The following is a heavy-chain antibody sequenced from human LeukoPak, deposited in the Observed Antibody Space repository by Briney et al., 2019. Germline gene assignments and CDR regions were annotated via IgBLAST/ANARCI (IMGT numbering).Heavy chain of an antibody. CDR1: GFTFSSYG. CDR2: ISCDGSNK. Sequence: GGSLRLSCAASGFTFSSYGMHWVRQAPGKGLEGVAVISCDGSNKYYADSVKGRFTISRDNSKNTLYLQMNSLRAEDTAVYYCAKDARDYGDYSAGFDYWGQGTLVTVSS. J-gene: IGHJ4*02. D-gene: IGHD4-17*01. V-gene: IGHV3-30*18. CDR3: AKDARDYGDYSAGFDY.